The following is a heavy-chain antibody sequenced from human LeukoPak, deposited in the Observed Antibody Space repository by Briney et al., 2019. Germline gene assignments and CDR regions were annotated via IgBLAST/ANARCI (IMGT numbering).Heavy chain of an antibody. CDR3: ARAHYYDSSGYYSSIDY. CDR2: ISAYNGNT. J-gene: IGHJ4*02. CDR1: GYTFTSCG. V-gene: IGHV1-18*01. D-gene: IGHD3-22*01. Sequence: ASVKVSCKASGYTFTSCGISWVRQAPGQGLEWMGWISAYNGNTNYAQKLQGRVTMTTDTSTSTAYMELRSLRSDDTAVYYCARAHYYDSSGYYSSIDYWGQGTLVTVSS.